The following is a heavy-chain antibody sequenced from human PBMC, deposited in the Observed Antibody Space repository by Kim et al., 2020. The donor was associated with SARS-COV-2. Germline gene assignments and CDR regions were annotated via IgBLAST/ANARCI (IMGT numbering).Heavy chain of an antibody. CDR2: VQREVDGATT. Sequence: GGSLRLSCVVSVLTFSNAWMTWVRQTPGKGLEWIARVQREVDGATTDYAAAVKDRFTISRDDSKSTVYLEMKSLQTEDSGVYYCTRLTRVFD. CDR1: VLTFSNAW. CDR3: TRLTRVFD. J-gene: IGHJ3*01. V-gene: IGHV3-15*01.